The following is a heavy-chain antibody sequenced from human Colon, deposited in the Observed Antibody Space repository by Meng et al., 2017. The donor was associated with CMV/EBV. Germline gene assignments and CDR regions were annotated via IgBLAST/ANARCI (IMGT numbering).Heavy chain of an antibody. CDR1: GGSFSGYY. J-gene: IGHJ4*02. V-gene: IGHV4-34*01. D-gene: IGHD2-21*01. CDR2: INHSGST. Sequence: SGTLSLTCAVYGGSFSGYYWSWIRQPPGKGLEWMGEINHSGSTNYNPSLKSRVTISVDTSKNQFSLRLTAVTAADTAVYYCVRDPAGMVMPAARGYFDSWGQGRLVTVSS. CDR3: VRDPAGMVMPAARGYFDS.